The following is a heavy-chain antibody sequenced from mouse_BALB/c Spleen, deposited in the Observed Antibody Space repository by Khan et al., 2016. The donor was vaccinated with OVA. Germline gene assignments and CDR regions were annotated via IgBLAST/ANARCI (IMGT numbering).Heavy chain of an antibody. D-gene: IGHD1-1*01. Sequence: QVQLKESGPGLVAPSQSLSITCTVSGFSLTSYGVHWVRQPPGKGLEWLVVIWSDGKTTYNSTLKSRLGISKDNSKSQVFLKMNSLQTDDTAMYYCARNTHIIRTVMDDWGQGTSVTVSS. CDR3: ARNTHIIRTVMDD. CDR2: IWSDGKT. J-gene: IGHJ4*01. CDR1: GFSLTSYG. V-gene: IGHV2-6*02.